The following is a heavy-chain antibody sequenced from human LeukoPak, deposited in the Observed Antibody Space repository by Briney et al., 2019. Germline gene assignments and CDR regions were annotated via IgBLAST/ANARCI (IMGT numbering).Heavy chain of an antibody. J-gene: IGHJ4*02. V-gene: IGHV4-61*02. CDR2: IHTSGST. Sequence: PSETLSLTCTVSGASISSGSDYWTWIRQPAGKRLEWIGRIHTSGSTIYNPSLKSRVTISLDTSTNQFSLKLSSVTAADTAVYYCARTRYYYNSRSYGAPYYFDYWGQGTLVTVSS. CDR3: ARTRYYYNSRSYGAPYYFDY. CDR1: GASISSGSDY. D-gene: IGHD3-10*01.